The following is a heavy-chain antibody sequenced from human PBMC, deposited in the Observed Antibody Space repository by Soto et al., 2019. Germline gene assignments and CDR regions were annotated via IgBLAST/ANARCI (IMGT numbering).Heavy chain of an antibody. Sequence: ASVNVPFKASGYSLRSNYIHWVRQAPGQVLDCLGWFNPNSSGTVYAQNFQGRVTMTRDTSLTTFYMQLNRLTADDAAVYYCARDLIVDGPANYAMKVWGQGTTVNVSS. D-gene: IGHD3-22*01. CDR2: FNPNSSGT. V-gene: IGHV1-2*02. J-gene: IGHJ6*02. CDR1: GYSLRSNY. CDR3: ARDLIVDGPANYAMKV.